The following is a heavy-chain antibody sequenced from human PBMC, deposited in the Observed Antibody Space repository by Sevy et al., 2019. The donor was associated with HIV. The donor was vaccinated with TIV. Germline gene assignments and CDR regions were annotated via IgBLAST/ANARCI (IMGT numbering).Heavy chain of an antibody. CDR3: AAGTGSSDFDY. J-gene: IGHJ4*02. D-gene: IGHD1-26*01. CDR1: GFTFREAW. Sequence: GGSLRLSCAASGFTFREAWMSWVRQAPGKGLEWVGRIKSKTDAATRDFAAPVRGRFSIPRDDSANTVYLVMNNLKPEDTGVYYCAAGTGSSDFDYWGQGTLVTVSS. CDR2: IKSKTDAATR. V-gene: IGHV3-15*01.